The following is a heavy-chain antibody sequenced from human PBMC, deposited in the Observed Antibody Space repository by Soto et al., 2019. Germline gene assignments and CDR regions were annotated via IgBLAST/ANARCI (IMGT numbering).Heavy chain of an antibody. CDR2: ISRSGTT. D-gene: IGHD3-10*01. V-gene: IGHV4-34*01. J-gene: IGHJ5*02. Sequence: QVQLQQWGAGLLKPSETLSLSCAVYGGYFNDNYYTWFRQPPGKGLEWIGEISRSGTTKYIPSLKIRASIPFDPSKTQVSLKVTSVPAADTAVYYCATSLWFGTQVELWGQGALVTVSS. CDR3: ATSLWFGTQVEL. CDR1: GGYFNDNY.